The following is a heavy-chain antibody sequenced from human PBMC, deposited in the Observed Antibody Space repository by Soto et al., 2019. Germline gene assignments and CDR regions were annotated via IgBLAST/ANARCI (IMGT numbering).Heavy chain of an antibody. V-gene: IGHV1-2*02. J-gene: IGHJ4*02. CDR1: GYTFTGYY. D-gene: IGHD6-13*01. CDR2: INPNSGGT. CDR3: ARDSPCSSPTEY. Sequence: AAVKVACKASGYTFTGYYMHWVRQAPGQGLELMVWINPNSGGTNYAQKFQGRVTMTRDTSISTAYMELSRLRSDDTAVYYCARDSPCSSPTEYWGQGTLVTDSS.